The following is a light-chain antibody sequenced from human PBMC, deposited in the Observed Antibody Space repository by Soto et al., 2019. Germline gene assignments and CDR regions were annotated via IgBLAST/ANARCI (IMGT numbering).Light chain of an antibody. CDR1: SSDVGGYNY. CDR3: SSYAGSNFVV. CDR2: EVS. V-gene: IGLV2-8*01. J-gene: IGLJ2*01. Sequence: QSVLTQPPSASGSPGQSVTISCTGTSSDVGGYNYVSWYQQHPGKAPKLMIYEVSKRPSGVPDRFSGSKSGNTASLTVSGLQAEDEADYYCSSYAGSNFVVFGGGPKLTVL.